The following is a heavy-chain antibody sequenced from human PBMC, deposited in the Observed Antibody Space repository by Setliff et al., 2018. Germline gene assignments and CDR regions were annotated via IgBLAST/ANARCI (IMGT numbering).Heavy chain of an antibody. CDR1: GGPINSDRYY. V-gene: IGHV4-39*01. Sequence: PSETLSLTCTVSGGPINSDRYYWGWIRQPPGKGLEWIWRMYSSGSTYYNPSLNSRVTISVDTSQHQFFLKLSSVTAADSAAYYCASHPRVTIFGVVAFDDWGQGILVTASS. D-gene: IGHD3-3*01. CDR3: ASHPRVTIFGVVAFDD. CDR2: MYSSGST. J-gene: IGHJ4*02.